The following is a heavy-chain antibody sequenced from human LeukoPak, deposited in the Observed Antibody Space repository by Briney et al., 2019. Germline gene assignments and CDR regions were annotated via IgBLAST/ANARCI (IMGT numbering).Heavy chain of an antibody. CDR1: GFTFSSYW. J-gene: IGHJ4*02. D-gene: IGHD2-15*01. V-gene: IGHV3-7*01. CDR2: IKQDGSEK. CDR3: GQGLLDY. Sequence: PGGSLRLSCEASGFTFSSYWMTWVRPAPGKGLEWVANIKQDGSEKYYVDSVKGRFTISRDNAKNSVYLQMNSLRAEDTAVYYCGQGLLDYWGQGTLVTVSS.